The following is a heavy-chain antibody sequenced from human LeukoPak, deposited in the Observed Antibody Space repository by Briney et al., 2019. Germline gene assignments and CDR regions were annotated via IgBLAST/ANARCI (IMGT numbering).Heavy chain of an antibody. Sequence: SETLSLTCSVSGGSLDSRTYYWGWIRQPPGKGLEWIASVFWDGDPFYNPSLKSRVAMSIDRSKRQFSLRLRSVTAADTAVYFCARRTPFTRDFCSSTTCRRVSAFDIWGQGTKVTVSS. CDR2: VFWDGDP. J-gene: IGHJ3*02. CDR3: ARRTPFTRDFCSSTTCRRVSAFDI. V-gene: IGHV4-39*01. CDR1: GGSLDSRTYY. D-gene: IGHD2-2*01.